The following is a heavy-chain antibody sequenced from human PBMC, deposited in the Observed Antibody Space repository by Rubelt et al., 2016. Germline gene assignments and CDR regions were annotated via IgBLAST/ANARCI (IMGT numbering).Heavy chain of an antibody. D-gene: IGHD3-22*01. CDR1: SSYA. J-gene: IGHJ5*02. V-gene: IGHV1-69*01. Sequence: SSYAISWVRQAPGQGLEWMGGIIPMFGTANYAQKFQGRVTINADESTGTAYMELSSLRSEDTAVYYCARKVRPYYYDSSGENWFDPWGQGTLVTVSS. CDR2: IIPMFGTA. CDR3: ARKVRPYYYDSSGENWFDP.